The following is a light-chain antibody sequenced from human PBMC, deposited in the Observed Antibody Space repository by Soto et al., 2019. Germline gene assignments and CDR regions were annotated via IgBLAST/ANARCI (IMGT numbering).Light chain of an antibody. Sequence: QAVVTQEPSLTVSPGRTVTLTCACTTGAVTSDYYPNWFQRKPGQALRTLIDRTSNKHSWTPARFSGSLLGGKAALTLSGVQPADEADYCCVFLYGGALVFGGGTKLTVL. CDR2: RTS. J-gene: IGLJ2*01. CDR1: TGAVTSDYY. V-gene: IGLV7-43*01. CDR3: VFLYGGALV.